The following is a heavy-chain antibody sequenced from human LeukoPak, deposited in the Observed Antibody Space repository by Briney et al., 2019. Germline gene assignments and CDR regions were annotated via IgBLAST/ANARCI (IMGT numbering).Heavy chain of an antibody. CDR1: GGSFSSYS. V-gene: IGHV1-69*10. CDR3: ASSPIVATIMAPYYYYYYMDV. Sequence: GASVKVSCKASGGSFSSYSISWVRQAPGQGLEWMGGNIPIFGIPNYAQKLQGRVTMTTDTSTSTAYMELRSLRSDDTAVYYCASSPIVATIMAPYYYYYYMDVWGKGTTVTVSS. J-gene: IGHJ6*03. CDR2: NIPIFGIP. D-gene: IGHD5-12*01.